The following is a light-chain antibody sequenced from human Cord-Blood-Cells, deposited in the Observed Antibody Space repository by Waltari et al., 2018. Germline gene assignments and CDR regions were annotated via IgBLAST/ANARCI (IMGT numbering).Light chain of an antibody. J-gene: IGLJ1*01. Sequence: QSALTQPPSASGSPGQSVTISCTGTSSDVGGYNYVSWYQQHPGKAPKPMLYEVSRRPAWVPDRFSGSKSGNTASLTVSGLQAEDEADYYCSSYAGSNNYVFGTGTKVTVL. CDR3: SSYAGSNNYV. V-gene: IGLV2-8*01. CDR1: SSDVGGYNY. CDR2: EVS.